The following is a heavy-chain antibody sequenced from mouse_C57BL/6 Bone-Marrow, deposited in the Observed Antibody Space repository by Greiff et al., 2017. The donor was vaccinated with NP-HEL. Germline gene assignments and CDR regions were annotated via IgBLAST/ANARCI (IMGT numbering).Heavy chain of an antibody. CDR2: SRNKANDYTT. J-gene: IGHJ1*03. CDR1: GFTFSDFY. V-gene: IGHV7-1*01. CDR3: ARDGFYGSSGGFWYFDV. Sequence: EVQVVESGGGLVQSGRSLRLSCATSGFTFSDFYMEWVRQAPGKGLEWIAASRNKANDYTTEYSASVKGRFIVSRDTSQSILYLQMNALRAEDTAIYYCARDGFYGSSGGFWYFDVWGTGTTVTVSS. D-gene: IGHD1-1*01.